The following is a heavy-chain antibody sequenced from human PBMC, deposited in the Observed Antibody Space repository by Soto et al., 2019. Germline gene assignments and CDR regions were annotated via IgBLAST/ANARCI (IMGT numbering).Heavy chain of an antibody. Sequence: GESLKISCKGSGYSFTSYWIGWVRQMPGKGLEWMGIIYPGDSDTRYSPSFQGQVTISADKSISTAYLQWSSLKASDTAMYYCARCILTGYYPYYFDYWGQGTLVTVSS. D-gene: IGHD3-9*01. CDR2: IYPGDSDT. CDR1: GYSFTSYW. J-gene: IGHJ4*02. V-gene: IGHV5-51*01. CDR3: ARCILTGYYPYYFDY.